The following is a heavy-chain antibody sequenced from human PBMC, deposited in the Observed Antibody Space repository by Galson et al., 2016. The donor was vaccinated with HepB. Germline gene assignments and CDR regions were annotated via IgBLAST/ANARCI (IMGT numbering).Heavy chain of an antibody. CDR3: AIRDITKYYFDY. CDR1: GGSINSGGHY. J-gene: IGHJ4*03. V-gene: IGHV4-31*01. D-gene: IGHD2-15*01. CDR2: ISYSGNP. Sequence: TLSLTCTVSGGSINSGGHYWSWIRQLPGRGLEWIGYISYSGNPYYNPSLKTPLAISADTSKNQFSLILNSVTAADTAVYYCAIRDITKYYFDYWGHGTLVTVSS.